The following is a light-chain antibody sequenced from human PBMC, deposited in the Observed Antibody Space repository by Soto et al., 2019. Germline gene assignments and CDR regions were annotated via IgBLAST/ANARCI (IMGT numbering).Light chain of an antibody. Sequence: EIVLTQSPGTLSLSPGESATLSCRASQSIGSSYLAWYQQKPGQAPRLLIYRTSNRATGIPDRFSGSGSGTDFTLTISRLEPEDFAVYWCQQYDSSPRTFGQGTKVDIK. J-gene: IGKJ1*01. CDR2: RTS. CDR3: QQYDSSPRT. CDR1: QSIGSSY. V-gene: IGKV3-20*01.